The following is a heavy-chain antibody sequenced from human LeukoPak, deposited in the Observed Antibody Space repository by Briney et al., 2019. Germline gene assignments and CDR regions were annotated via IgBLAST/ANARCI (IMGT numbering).Heavy chain of an antibody. D-gene: IGHD6-13*01. V-gene: IGHV1-2*02. CDR3: ARVAAAGNSLDY. J-gene: IGHJ4*02. CDR2: INPNSGGT. Sequence: ASVKVSCKASGYTFTGYYMHWVRQAPGQGLEWMGWINPNSGGTNYAQKFQGRVTMTRDTSISTAYMELSRLRSDDTAVYYCARVAAAGNSLDYWGQGTLVTVSS. CDR1: GYTFTGYY.